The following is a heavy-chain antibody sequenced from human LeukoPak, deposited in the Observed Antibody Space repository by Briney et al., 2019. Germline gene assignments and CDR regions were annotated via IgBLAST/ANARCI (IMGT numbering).Heavy chain of an antibody. V-gene: IGHV3-30*18. CDR3: AKDRGCPDY. J-gene: IGHJ4*02. CDR1: GFTFSSYG. D-gene: IGHD3-16*01. CDR2: ISYDGSNK. Sequence: GGSLRLSCAASGFTFSSYGMHWVRQAPGKGLEWVAVISYDGSNKYYADSVKGRFTISRDNSKNTLYLQMNSLRGEDTAVYYCAKDRGCPDYWGQGTLVTVSS.